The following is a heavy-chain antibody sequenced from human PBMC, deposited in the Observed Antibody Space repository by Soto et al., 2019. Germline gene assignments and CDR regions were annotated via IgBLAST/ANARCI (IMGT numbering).Heavy chain of an antibody. V-gene: IGHV1-69*02. CDR1: GGTFSSYT. D-gene: IGHD5-12*01. J-gene: IGHJ4*02. CDR2: IIPILGIA. Sequence: SVKVSCKASGGTFSSYTISWVRQAPGQGLEWMGRIIPILGIANYAQKFQGRVTITADKSTSTAYMELSSLRSEDTAVCYCARPLDGYNYFPFAYWGQGTLVTVSS. CDR3: ARPLDGYNYFPFAY.